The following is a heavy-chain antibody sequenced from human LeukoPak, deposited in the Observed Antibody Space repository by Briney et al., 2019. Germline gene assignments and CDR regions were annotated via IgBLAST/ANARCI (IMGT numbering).Heavy chain of an antibody. CDR1: GFTFSSHA. CDR2: IDIGGDIT. J-gene: IGHJ4*02. V-gene: IGHV3-23*01. CDR3: ANEEVPNGY. Sequence: PGGSLRLSCVVSGFTFSSHAMTWVRQAPGKGLEWVSAIDIGGDITFYADSVQGRFIISRDNSKNTVYLQMNSLRVEDTAVYYCANEEVPNGYWGQGTLVTVSS. D-gene: IGHD2-8*01.